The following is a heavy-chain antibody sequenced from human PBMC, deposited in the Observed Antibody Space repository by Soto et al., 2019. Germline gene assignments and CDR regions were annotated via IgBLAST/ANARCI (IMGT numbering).Heavy chain of an antibody. CDR3: ARELSLRFLEWLPDYYYYGMDV. CDR1: GYTFTSYA. D-gene: IGHD3-3*01. V-gene: IGHV1-3*01. Sequence: ASVKVSCKASGYTFTSYAMHWVRQAPGQRLEWMGWINAGNGNTKYSQKFQGRVTITRDTSASTAYMELSSLRSEDTAVYYCARELSLRFLEWLPDYYYYGMDVWGQGTTVTVSS. CDR2: INAGNGNT. J-gene: IGHJ6*02.